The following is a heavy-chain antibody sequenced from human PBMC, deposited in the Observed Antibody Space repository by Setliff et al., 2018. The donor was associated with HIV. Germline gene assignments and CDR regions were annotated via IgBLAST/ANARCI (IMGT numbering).Heavy chain of an antibody. CDR3: AARCGRVTQC. V-gene: IGHV3-21*01. CDR1: GFTFSSYS. Sequence: GGSLRLSCAASGFTFSSYSMNWARQAPGKGLEWVSSISSSSSYIYYADSVKGRFTISRDNAKNSLYLQMNSLRAEDTAVYYCAARCGRVTQCWGQGTLVTVSS. D-gene: IGHD4-4*01. CDR2: ISSSSSYI. J-gene: IGHJ4*02.